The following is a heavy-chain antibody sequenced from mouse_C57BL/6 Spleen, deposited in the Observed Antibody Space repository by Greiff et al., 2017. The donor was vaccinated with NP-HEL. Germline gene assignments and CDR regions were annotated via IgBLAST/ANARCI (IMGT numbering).Heavy chain of an antibody. CDR1: GYTFTSYW. D-gene: IGHD2-5*01. V-gene: IGHV1-69*01. J-gene: IGHJ2*01. Sequence: VQLQQSGAEFVMPGASVKLSCKASGYTFTSYWMHWVKQRPGQGLEWIGEIDPSDSYTNYNQKFKGKSTLTVDKSSSTAYMQLSSLTSEDSAVYYCARRGYSNFHFDYWGQGTTLTVSS. CDR3: ARRGYSNFHFDY. CDR2: IDPSDSYT.